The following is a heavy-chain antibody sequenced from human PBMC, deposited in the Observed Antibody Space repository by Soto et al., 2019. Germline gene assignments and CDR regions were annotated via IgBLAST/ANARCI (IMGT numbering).Heavy chain of an antibody. J-gene: IGHJ6*02. D-gene: IGHD3-10*01. Sequence: QVPLVQSGEEVKKPGSAVKVSCKASGGTFSSYAISWVRQAPGQGLEWMGGIIPMFGPANYAQKFQGRVTITADESTSTAYMELSSLRSEDTAVYYCARDPTMVRGVMCCYYCIDVWGQGTTVTVSS. CDR1: GGTFSSYA. CDR3: ARDPTMVRGVMCCYYCIDV. V-gene: IGHV1-69*01. CDR2: IIPMFGPA.